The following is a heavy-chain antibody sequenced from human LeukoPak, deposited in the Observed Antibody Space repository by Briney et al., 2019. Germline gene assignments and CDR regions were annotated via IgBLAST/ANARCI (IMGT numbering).Heavy chain of an antibody. V-gene: IGHV3-23*01. D-gene: IGHD5-18*01. CDR1: GFNFGSHA. J-gene: IGHJ4*02. CDR3: GKTTVGYSSGQKPAWPVDY. Sequence: PGGSLRLSCEASGFNFGSHAMYWVRQAPGKGLEWVASIFGSGGSPHYADSVKGRFTISRDNSRNTVYLQINSLRAEDTAVYYCGKTTVGYSSGQKPAWPVDYWGQGTLVTVSS. CDR2: IFGSGGSP.